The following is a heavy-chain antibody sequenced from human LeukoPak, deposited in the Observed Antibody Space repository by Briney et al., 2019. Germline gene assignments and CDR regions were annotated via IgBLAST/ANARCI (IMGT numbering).Heavy chain of an antibody. CDR2: ISGSGGST. CDR3: ASPQRGRDNWNYY. V-gene: IGHV3-23*01. J-gene: IGHJ4*02. Sequence: PGGSLRLSCAASGFTFSSYAMSWVRQAPGKGLEWVSAISGSGGSTYYADSVKGRFTISRDNSKNTLYLQMNSLKTEDTAVYYCASPQRGRDNWNYYWGQGTLVTVSS. CDR1: GFTFSSYA. D-gene: IGHD1-7*01.